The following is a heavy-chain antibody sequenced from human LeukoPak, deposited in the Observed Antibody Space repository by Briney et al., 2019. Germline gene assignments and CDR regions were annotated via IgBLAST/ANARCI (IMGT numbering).Heavy chain of an antibody. Sequence: GGSLRLSCAASGFTFTNAWMNWVRQAPGKGLEWVGRIKSKANGETIDYAAPVKGRFTFSRDDSKNMLYLQMNSLKSEDTAVYYCSTLTSRGLSDSWGQGTLVTVSS. D-gene: IGHD1-20*01. V-gene: IGHV3-15*07. CDR3: STLTSRGLSDS. CDR2: IKSKANGETI. J-gene: IGHJ4*02. CDR1: GFTFTNAW.